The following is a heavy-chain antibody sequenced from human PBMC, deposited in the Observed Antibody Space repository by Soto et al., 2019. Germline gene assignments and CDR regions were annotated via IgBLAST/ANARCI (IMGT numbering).Heavy chain of an antibody. J-gene: IGHJ5*02. CDR3: ARHSWDMVVVPAAIGWFDP. D-gene: IGHD2-2*01. CDR2: IDPSDSYT. V-gene: IGHV5-10-1*01. Sequence: GESLKISCKGSGYSFTSYWISWVRQMPGKGLEWMGRIDPSDSYTNYSPSFQGHVTISADKSISTAYLQWSSLKASDTAMYYCARHSWDMVVVPAAIGWFDPRGQGNLVTGS. CDR1: GYSFTSYW.